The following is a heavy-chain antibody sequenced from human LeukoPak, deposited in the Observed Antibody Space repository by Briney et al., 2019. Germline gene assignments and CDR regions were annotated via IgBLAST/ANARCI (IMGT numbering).Heavy chain of an antibody. Sequence: SQTLSLTFAISGDSVSSNSAAWNWIRQSPSRGLEWLGRTYYRSKWYNDYAVSVKSRITINPDTSKNQFSLQLNSVTPEDTAVYYCASSRITIFGVVITPGSYYYMDVWGKGTTVTVSS. CDR1: GDSVSSNSAA. CDR3: ASSRITIFGVVITPGSYYYMDV. J-gene: IGHJ6*03. D-gene: IGHD3-3*01. V-gene: IGHV6-1*01. CDR2: TYYRSKWYN.